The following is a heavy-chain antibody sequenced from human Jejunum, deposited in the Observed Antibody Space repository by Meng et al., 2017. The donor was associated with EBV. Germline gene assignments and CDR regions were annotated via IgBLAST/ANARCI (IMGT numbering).Heavy chain of an antibody. CDR2: TFYRSRWFY. J-gene: IGHJ4*02. V-gene: IGHV6-1*01. Sequence: QAPLPLSGPRLGKPSPTPSLACAFSGDSVSSDGAAWNWIRQSPSRGLEWLGRTFYRSRWFYDYAPSVKSRITINSDTSKNQFSLHLDSVTPEDTAVYYCARDGPQSLSSFDYWGQGTLVTVSS. D-gene: IGHD6-6*01. CDR1: GDSVSSDGAA. CDR3: ARDGPQSLSSFDY.